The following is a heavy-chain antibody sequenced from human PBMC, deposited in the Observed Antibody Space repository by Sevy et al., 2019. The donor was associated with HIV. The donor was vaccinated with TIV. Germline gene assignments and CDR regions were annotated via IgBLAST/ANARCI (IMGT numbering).Heavy chain of an antibody. Sequence: GGSLRLSCAASGFTFSSYAMSWVRQAPGKGLEWVSAISGSGGSTYSADSVKGRFTSSRVNSKNTLYLQMNSLRAEDTAVYYCAKFEPPRVDIVATTGAYYYYGMDVWGQGTTVTVSS. CDR3: AKFEPPRVDIVATTGAYYYYGMDV. J-gene: IGHJ6*02. V-gene: IGHV3-23*01. CDR1: GFTFSSYA. D-gene: IGHD5-12*01. CDR2: ISGSGGST.